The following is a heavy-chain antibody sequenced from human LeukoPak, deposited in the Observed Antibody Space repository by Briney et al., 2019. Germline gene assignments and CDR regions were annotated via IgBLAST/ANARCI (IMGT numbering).Heavy chain of an antibody. Sequence: SETLSLTCTVSGGSISSYYWSWIRQPAGKGLEWIGRIYTSGSTNYNPSLKSRVTMSVDTSENQFSLKLSSVTAADTAVYYCARDPSDYGGNGYFDYWGQGTLVTVSS. CDR3: ARDPSDYGGNGYFDY. D-gene: IGHD4-23*01. J-gene: IGHJ4*02. CDR1: GGSISSYY. V-gene: IGHV4-4*07. CDR2: IYTSGST.